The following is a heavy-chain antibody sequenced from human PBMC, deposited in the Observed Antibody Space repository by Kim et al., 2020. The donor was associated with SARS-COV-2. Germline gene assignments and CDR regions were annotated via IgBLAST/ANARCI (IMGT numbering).Heavy chain of an antibody. CDR1: GGSISSSSYY. Sequence: SETLSLTCTVSGGSISSSSYYWGWIRQPPGKGLEWIGSIYYSGSTYYNPSLKSRVTISVDTSKNQFSLKLSSVTAADTAVYYCARDLSIAVAGMGARDAFDNW. V-gene: IGHV4-39*01. J-gene: IGHJ3*02. D-gene: IGHD6-19*01. CDR2: IYYSGST. CDR3: ARDLSIAVAGMGARDAFDN.